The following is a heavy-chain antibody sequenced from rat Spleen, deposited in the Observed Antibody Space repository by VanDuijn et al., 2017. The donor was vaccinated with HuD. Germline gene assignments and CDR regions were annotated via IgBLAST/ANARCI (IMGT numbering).Heavy chain of an antibody. CDR1: GFSLTSNG. CDR2: ISSGGTT. J-gene: IGHJ2*01. CDR3: VRERVPGFAFYFDY. D-gene: IGHD1-4*01. Sequence: QVQLKESGPGLVQPSQTLSLTCTVSGFSLTSNGVSWVRQPPGKGLEWIAAISSGGTTYYNSPLKSRLSVTRDTSKSQVFLEMNSLQTGDTAIYFCVRERVPGFAFYFDYWGQGVMVTVSS. V-gene: IGHV2S12*01.